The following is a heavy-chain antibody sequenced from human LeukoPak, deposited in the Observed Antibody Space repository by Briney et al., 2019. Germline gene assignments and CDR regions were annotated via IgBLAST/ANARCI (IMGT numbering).Heavy chain of an antibody. CDR2: ISAYNGNT. D-gene: IGHD3-10*02. J-gene: IGHJ1*01. CDR1: GYTFTSYG. Sequence: ASVKVSCKASGYTFTSYGISWVRQAPGQGLEWMGWISAYNGNTNYAQKLQGRVTMTTDTSTSTAYMELRSLRSDDTAVYYCARDNRLFGELSEYFQHWGQGTLVTVSS. CDR3: ARDNRLFGELSEYFQH. V-gene: IGHV1-18*01.